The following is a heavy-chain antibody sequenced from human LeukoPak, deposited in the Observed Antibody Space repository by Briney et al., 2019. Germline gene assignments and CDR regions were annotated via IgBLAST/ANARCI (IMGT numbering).Heavy chain of an antibody. CDR3: ARMTTVTPSFDY. CDR1: GGSISSSSYS. Sequence: SETLSLTCTVSGGSISSSSYSWGWIRQPPGKGLEWIGSIYYSGSTYYNPSLKSRVTISVDTSKNQFSLKLSSVTAADTALYYCARMTTVTPSFDYWGQGTLATVSS. J-gene: IGHJ4*02. D-gene: IGHD4-4*01. V-gene: IGHV4-39*01. CDR2: IYYSGST.